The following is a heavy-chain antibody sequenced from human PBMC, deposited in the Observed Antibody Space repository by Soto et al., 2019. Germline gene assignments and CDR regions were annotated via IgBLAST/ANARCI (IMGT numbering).Heavy chain of an antibody. V-gene: IGHV1-58*01. CDR1: GFTFTSSA. Sequence: QMQLVQSGPEVKKPGTSVKVSCKASGFTFTSSAVQWVRQARGQRLEWIGWIVVGSGNTNYAQKFQERVTITRDMSTSTAYMELSSLRSEDTAVYYCAAAYYYDSSGYYGFDYWGQGTLVTVSS. CDR2: IVVGSGNT. J-gene: IGHJ4*02. D-gene: IGHD3-22*01. CDR3: AAAYYYDSSGYYGFDY.